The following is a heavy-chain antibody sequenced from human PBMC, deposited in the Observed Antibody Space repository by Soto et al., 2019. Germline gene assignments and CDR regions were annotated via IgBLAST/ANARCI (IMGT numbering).Heavy chain of an antibody. V-gene: IGHV4-61*01. CDR2: IYYSGST. Sequence: SETLSITCTVSGGSVSSGSYYWSWIRQPPGKGLEWIGYIYYSGSTNYNPSLKSRVTISVDTSKNQFSLKLSSVTAADTAVYYCARVTDYDFWSGYYYYFDYWGQGTLVTVSS. D-gene: IGHD3-3*01. CDR1: GGSVSSGSYY. CDR3: ARVTDYDFWSGYYYYFDY. J-gene: IGHJ4*02.